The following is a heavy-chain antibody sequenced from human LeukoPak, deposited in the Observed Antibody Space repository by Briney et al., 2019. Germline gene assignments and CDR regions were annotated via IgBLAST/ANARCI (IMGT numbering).Heavy chain of an antibody. CDR2: INHSGST. D-gene: IGHD3-10*01. CDR3: AKERVRGVIFDAFDI. CDR1: GGSISTSNYY. Sequence: PSETLSLTCTVSGGSISTSNYYWAWIRQPPGKGLEWIGEINHSGSTNYNPSLKSRVTISVDTSKNQFSLKLSSVTAADTAVYYCAKERVRGVIFDAFDIWGQGTMVTVSS. V-gene: IGHV4-39*07. J-gene: IGHJ3*02.